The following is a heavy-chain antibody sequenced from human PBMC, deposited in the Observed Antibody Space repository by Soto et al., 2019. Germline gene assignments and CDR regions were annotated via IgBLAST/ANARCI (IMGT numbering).Heavy chain of an antibody. CDR3: ARVGTYCSGGSCPPGY. Sequence: QVQLVQSGAGVKKPGSSVKVSCKASGGTFSSYAISWVRQAPGQGLEWMGGIIPIFGTANYAQKFQGRVTVTADESTSTAYMELSSLRSEDTAVYYCARVGTYCSGGSCPPGYWGQGTLVTVSS. J-gene: IGHJ4*02. CDR1: GGTFSSYA. V-gene: IGHV1-69*12. D-gene: IGHD2-15*01. CDR2: IIPIFGTA.